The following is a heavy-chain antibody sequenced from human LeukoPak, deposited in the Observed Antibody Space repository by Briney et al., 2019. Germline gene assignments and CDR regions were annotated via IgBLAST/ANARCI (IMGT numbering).Heavy chain of an antibody. CDR1: GGSINTNSYY. Sequence: SSETLSLTCTVSGGSINTNSYYWVWIRQPPGKGLEWIGTTYYTGSSFYNPSLKSRVTISVDTSKNQFSLKLSSVTAADTAMYYCARVRDYSNYYFYWGQGTLVTVSS. CDR3: ARVRDYSNYYFY. V-gene: IGHV4-39*07. D-gene: IGHD4-11*01. J-gene: IGHJ4*02. CDR2: TYYTGSS.